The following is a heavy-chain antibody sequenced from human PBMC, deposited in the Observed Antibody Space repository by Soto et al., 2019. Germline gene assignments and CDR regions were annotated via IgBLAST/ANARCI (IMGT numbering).Heavy chain of an antibody. CDR2: IYHSGST. D-gene: IGHD3-10*01. CDR1: GGSISSSNW. CDR3: ARVTGHYYYGMDV. V-gene: IGHV4-4*02. J-gene: IGHJ6*02. Sequence: QVQLQESGPGLVKPSGTLSLTCAVSGGSISSSNWWSWVRQPPGKGLEWIGEIYHSGSTNYNPSLNSRVPXSXDXXKTQCSLKLSSVTAADTAVYYCARVTGHYYYGMDVWGQGTTVTVSS.